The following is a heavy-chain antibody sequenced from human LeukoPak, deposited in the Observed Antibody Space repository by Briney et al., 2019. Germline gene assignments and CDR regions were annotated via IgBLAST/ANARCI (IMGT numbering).Heavy chain of an antibody. CDR2: IYYSGST. CDR1: GGSISSYY. J-gene: IGHJ3*02. CDR3: AREAVTNAFDI. V-gene: IGHV4-59*01. Sequence: PSETLSLTCTVSGGSISSYYWSWVRQPPGKGLEWIGYIYYSGSTNYNPSLKSRVTISVDTSKNQLSLKLSSVTAADTAVYYCAREAVTNAFDIWGQGTMVTVSS. D-gene: IGHD3-10*01.